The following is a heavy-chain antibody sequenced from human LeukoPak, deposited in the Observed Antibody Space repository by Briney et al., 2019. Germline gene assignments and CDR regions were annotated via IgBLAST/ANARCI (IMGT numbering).Heavy chain of an antibody. CDR2: ISGSGGST. D-gene: IGHD6-19*01. J-gene: IGHJ4*02. CDR1: GFTFSSYA. CDR3: AKDPSSGWYPYYFDY. Sequence: PGGSLRLSCAASGFTFSSYAMSWVRQAPGKGLEWVSAISGSGGSTYYADSVKGRYTTSRDDSKNTLYLQMNSLRAEDTAVYYCAKDPSSGWYPYYFDYWGQGTLVTVSS. V-gene: IGHV3-23*01.